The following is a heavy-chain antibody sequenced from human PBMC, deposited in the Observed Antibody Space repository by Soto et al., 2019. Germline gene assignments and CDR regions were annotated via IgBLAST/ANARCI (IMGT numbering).Heavy chain of an antibody. Sequence: QVQLVQSGAEVKKPGASVKVSCEASGYTFIDYYMHWVRQAPGQGFEWMGRISPKSGGTNYAQKFQGRVTMTWDTSLNTAYMELSSLMSADTAVYSCARTPGYIRDLYYFDLWGQGTLVYVSA. CDR3: ARTPGYIRDLYYFDL. D-gene: IGHD2-2*02. CDR2: ISPKSGGT. J-gene: IGHJ4*02. V-gene: IGHV1-2*02. CDR1: GYTFIDYY.